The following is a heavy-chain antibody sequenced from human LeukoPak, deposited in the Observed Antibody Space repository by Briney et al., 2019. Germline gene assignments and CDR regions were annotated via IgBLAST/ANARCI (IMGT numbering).Heavy chain of an antibody. D-gene: IGHD6-19*01. J-gene: IGHJ4*02. Sequence: PGGSLRLSCAASGFTFSSYAMGWVRQAPGKGLEWVSAISGRDATTYYSDSVKGRFTISRDNSMNTLFLQMNSLRADDTAVYYCAKPRDTIGWYYFDYWGQGTLVTVSS. CDR3: AKPRDTIGWYYFDY. CDR2: ISGRDATT. V-gene: IGHV3-23*01. CDR1: GFTFSSYA.